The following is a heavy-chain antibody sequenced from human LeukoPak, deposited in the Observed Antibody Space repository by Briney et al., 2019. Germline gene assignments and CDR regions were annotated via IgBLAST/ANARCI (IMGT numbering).Heavy chain of an antibody. D-gene: IGHD2-2*02. CDR3: ASVPYCSSTSCYRGFLFY. V-gene: IGHV4-39*01. Sequence: SETLSLTCTVSGGSISSSSYYWGWIRQPPGKGLEWIGSIYYSGSTYYNPSLKSRVTISVDTSKNQFSLKLSSVTAADTAMYYCASVPYCSSTSCYRGFLFYWGQGTLVTVSS. J-gene: IGHJ4*02. CDR1: GGSISSSSYY. CDR2: IYYSGST.